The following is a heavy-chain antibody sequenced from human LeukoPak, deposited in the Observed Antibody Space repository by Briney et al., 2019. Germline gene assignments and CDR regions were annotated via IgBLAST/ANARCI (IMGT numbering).Heavy chain of an antibody. Sequence: ASVKVSCKASGGTFSSYAISWVRQAPGQGLEWMGRIIPILGIANYAQKFQGRVTITADKSTSTAYMELSSLRSEDTAVYYCARDILVGTIVGNYYYGMDVWGQGTPVTVYS. CDR1: GGTFSSYA. D-gene: IGHD5-12*01. J-gene: IGHJ6*02. V-gene: IGHV1-69*04. CDR2: IIPILGIA. CDR3: ARDILVGTIVGNYYYGMDV.